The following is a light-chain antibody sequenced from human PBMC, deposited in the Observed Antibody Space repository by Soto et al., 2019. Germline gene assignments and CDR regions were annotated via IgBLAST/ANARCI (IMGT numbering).Light chain of an antibody. Sequence: DIQMTQSPSTLSGSVGDRVTITCRASQTISSWLAWYQQKPGKAPKLLIYKASTLKSGVPSRFSGSGSGTEFTLTISSMQTDHFPNYYCQHYNSYSEAFGQGTKVDIK. CDR3: QHYNSYSEA. CDR1: QTISSW. CDR2: KAS. J-gene: IGKJ1*01. V-gene: IGKV1-5*03.